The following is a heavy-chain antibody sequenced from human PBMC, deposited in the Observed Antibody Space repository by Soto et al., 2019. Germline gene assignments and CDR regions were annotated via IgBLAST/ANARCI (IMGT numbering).Heavy chain of an antibody. CDR3: AKDAVYNDGLWLMDS. CDR1: GFTISTFA. CDR2: MTGSGATI. J-gene: IGHJ4*02. Sequence: GGSLRLSCAASGFTISTFAMTWVRQAPGKGLESVCGMTGSGATIHYADSVKGRFTISKDNSRNVLYLQMDYLGDEDTAVYYCAKDAVYNDGLWLMDSWGQGTLVTVS. D-gene: IGHD2-21*01. V-gene: IGHV3-23*01.